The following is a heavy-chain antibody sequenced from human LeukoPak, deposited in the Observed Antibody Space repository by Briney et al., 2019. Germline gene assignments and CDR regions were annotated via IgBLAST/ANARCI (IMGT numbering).Heavy chain of an antibody. CDR1: GGSISSYY. CDR3: AGTSVGGPTGHWFDP. Sequence: KPPETLSLTCTVSGGSISSYYWSWIRQPAGKGLEWIGRIYTSGSTNYNPSLKSRVTMSVDTSKNQFSLKLSSVTAADTAVYYCAGTSVGGPTGHWFDPWGQGTLVTVSS. D-gene: IGHD1-26*01. J-gene: IGHJ5*02. CDR2: IYTSGST. V-gene: IGHV4-4*07.